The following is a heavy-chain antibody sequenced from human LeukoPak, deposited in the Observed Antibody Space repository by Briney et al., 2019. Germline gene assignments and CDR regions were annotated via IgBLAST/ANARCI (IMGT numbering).Heavy chain of an antibody. Sequence: KPSETLSLTCAVYGGSFSGYYWSWIRQPPGKGLEWIGEINHSGSTNYNPSLKSRVTISVDTSKNQFSLKLSSVTAADTAVYYCARALVGATTHFDYWGQGTLVTVSS. CDR1: GGSFSGYY. J-gene: IGHJ4*02. CDR2: INHSGST. CDR3: ARALVGATTHFDY. D-gene: IGHD1-26*01. V-gene: IGHV4-34*01.